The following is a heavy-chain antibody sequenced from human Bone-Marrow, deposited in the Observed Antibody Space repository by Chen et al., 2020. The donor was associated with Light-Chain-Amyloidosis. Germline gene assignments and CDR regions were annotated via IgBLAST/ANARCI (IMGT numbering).Heavy chain of an antibody. Sequence: EVQLVESGGGLVQRGGSLRLSCAASGFAFSGSWMGWVRQAPGKGLEWVADINENGREQNYVDSVKGRFTISRDNARNSLHLQLNSLRADDTAVYYCARGSTLIRGWGQGTLVTVSS. D-gene: IGHD3-16*01. J-gene: IGHJ4*02. CDR1: GFAFSGSW. V-gene: IGHV3-7*03. CDR2: INENGREQ. CDR3: ARGSTLIRG.